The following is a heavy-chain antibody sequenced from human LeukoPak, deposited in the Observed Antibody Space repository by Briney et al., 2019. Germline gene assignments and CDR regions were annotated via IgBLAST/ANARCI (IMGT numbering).Heavy chain of an antibody. J-gene: IGHJ4*02. CDR2: IYYSGST. D-gene: IGHD5-12*01. Sequence: SETLSLTCTVSGGSISDYYWGWIRQPPGKGLEWIGYIYYSGSTNYNPSLKSRVTISVDTSKNQFSLKLSSVTAADTAVYYCARGSGYDFSAGCDYWGQGTLVTVSS. CDR1: GGSISDYY. V-gene: IGHV4-59*01. CDR3: ARGSGYDFSAGCDY.